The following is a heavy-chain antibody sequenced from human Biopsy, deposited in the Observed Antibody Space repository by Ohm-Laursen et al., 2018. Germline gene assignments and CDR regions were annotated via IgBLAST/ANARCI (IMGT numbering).Heavy chain of an antibody. Sequence: SLRLSCSASGFTFSSYGMHWVRQAPGKGLEWVAVIWYDGSRQYYADSVKGRFTISRDNSKNTLYLQMNSLRAEDTAVYYCARDGAAGYGLDVWGQGTTVIVSS. V-gene: IGHV3-33*01. CDR1: GFTFSSYG. CDR3: ARDGAAGYGLDV. D-gene: IGHD6-25*01. CDR2: IWYDGSRQ. J-gene: IGHJ6*02.